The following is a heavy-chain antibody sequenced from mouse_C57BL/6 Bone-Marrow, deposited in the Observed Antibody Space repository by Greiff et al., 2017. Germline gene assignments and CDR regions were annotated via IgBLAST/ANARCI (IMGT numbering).Heavy chain of an antibody. Sequence: QVQLQQPGAELVKPGASVKLSCKASGYTFTSYWMHWVKQRPEQGLEWIGYIYPRDGSTKYNEKFKGKATLTADKSSSTAYMQLNSLTSEDSAVYFCANLPAMDYWGQGTLVTVSS. J-gene: IGHJ4*01. CDR1: GYTFTSYW. V-gene: IGHV1S12*01. CDR3: ANLPAMDY. CDR2: IYPRDGST.